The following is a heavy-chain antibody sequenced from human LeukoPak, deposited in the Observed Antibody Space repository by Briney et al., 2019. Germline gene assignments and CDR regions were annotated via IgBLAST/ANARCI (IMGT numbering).Heavy chain of an antibody. J-gene: IGHJ3*02. V-gene: IGHV3-30*04. Sequence: SCKASGFTFSSYAMHWVRQAPGKGLEWVAVISYDGSNKYYADSVKGRFTISRDNSKNTLYLQMNSLRAEDTAVYYCARMVAAREDDAFDIWGQGTMVTVSS. D-gene: IGHD6-6*01. CDR1: GFTFSSYA. CDR2: ISYDGSNK. CDR3: ARMVAAREDDAFDI.